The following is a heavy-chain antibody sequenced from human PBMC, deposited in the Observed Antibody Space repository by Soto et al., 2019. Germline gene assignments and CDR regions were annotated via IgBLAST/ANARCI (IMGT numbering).Heavy chain of an antibody. D-gene: IGHD2-8*02. Sequence: GGSLRLSCGVSGFICSSYDMSWVRQAPGKGLEWVSTILVGGSTHYEDSVKGRFTISRDTSKNMVYLQMNSLTAGDTAMYYCAKATATGGGAFEIYGQGTMVTVSS. CDR3: AKATATGGGAFEI. J-gene: IGHJ3*02. CDR2: ILVGGST. V-gene: IGHV3-23*01. CDR1: GFICSSYD.